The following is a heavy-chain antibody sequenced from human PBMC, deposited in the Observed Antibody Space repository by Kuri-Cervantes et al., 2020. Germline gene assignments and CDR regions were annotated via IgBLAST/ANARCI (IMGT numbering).Heavy chain of an antibody. J-gene: IGHJ4*02. CDR1: ELTVSTNY. Sequence: GESLKISCAASELTVSTNYMSWVRQAPGKGLEWVSFIYSGGSTYYADSVKGRFTISRDNSKNTLYLQMNSLRAEDTAVYYCASRNGDYVDYWGQGTLVTVSS. CDR2: IYSGGST. V-gene: IGHV3-53*05. D-gene: IGHD4-17*01. CDR3: ASRNGDYVDY.